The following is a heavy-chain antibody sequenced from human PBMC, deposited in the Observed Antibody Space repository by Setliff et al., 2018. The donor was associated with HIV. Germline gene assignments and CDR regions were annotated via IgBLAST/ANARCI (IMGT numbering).Heavy chain of an antibody. CDR1: GFTFTSAW. CDR3: ARDLAY. Sequence: GGSLRLSCAASGFTFTSAWMTWVRQAPGKGLEWVAVIWDDGSKKYYVDSVKGRFTISRDNAQNSLYLQMSSLKVEDTAVYYCARDLAYWGQGTLVTVSS. J-gene: IGHJ4*02. CDR2: IWDDGSKK. V-gene: IGHV3-7*03.